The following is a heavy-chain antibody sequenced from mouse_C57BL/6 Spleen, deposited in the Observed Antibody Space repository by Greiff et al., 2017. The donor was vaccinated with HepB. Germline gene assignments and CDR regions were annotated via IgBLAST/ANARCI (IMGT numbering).Heavy chain of an antibody. CDR3: ASVGADGPWFAY. J-gene: IGHJ3*01. CDR1: GYAFSSSW. D-gene: IGHD2-3*01. CDR2: IYPGDGDT. V-gene: IGHV1-82*01. Sequence: QVQLQQSGPELVKPGASVKISCKASGYAFSSSWMNWVKQRPGKGLEWIGRIYPGDGDTNYNGKFKGKATLTADKSSSTAYMQLSSLTSEDSAVYFCASVGADGPWFAYWGQGTLVTVSA.